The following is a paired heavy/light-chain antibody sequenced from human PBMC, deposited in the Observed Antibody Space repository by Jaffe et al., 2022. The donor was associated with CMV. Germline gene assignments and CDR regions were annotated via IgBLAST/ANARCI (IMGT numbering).Light chain of an antibody. CDR2: DTS. Sequence: EIVMTQSPATLSVSPGERATLSCRASQSVSSNLAWYQQKPGQAPRLLIYDTSTRATGIPARFSGSGSGTEFALTISSLQSEDFAVYYCQQYDNWWTFGQGTKVEIK. CDR1: QSVSSN. J-gene: IGKJ1*01. V-gene: IGKV3-15*01. CDR3: QQYDNWWT.
Heavy chain of an antibody. CDR3: ARDGVIPFDI. CDR2: ISSRSSTI. Sequence: EVQLVESGGGLVQPGGSLRLSCAASGFTFSTYTMNWVRQAPGKGLEWVSYISSRSSTIYYTDSVKGRFTISRDNAKNSLYLQMNSLRDEDTAVYYCARDGVIPFDIWGQGTMVTVSS. D-gene: IGHD3-16*02. J-gene: IGHJ3*02. CDR1: GFTFSTYT. V-gene: IGHV3-48*02.